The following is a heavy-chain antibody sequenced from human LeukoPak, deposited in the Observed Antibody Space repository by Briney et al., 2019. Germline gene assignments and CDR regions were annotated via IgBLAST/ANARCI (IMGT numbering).Heavy chain of an antibody. J-gene: IGHJ4*02. CDR3: ARVGSGWGLDY. CDR2: ISSSGTTT. D-gene: IGHD6-19*01. V-gene: IGHV3-48*03. CDR1: GFAFRNYE. Sequence: GGSPRLSCAASGFAFRNYEMNWVRQAPGKGLEWVSYISSSGTTTYYADSVKGRFTISRDNARNSLYLQMNTLRAEVTAVYYCARVGSGWGLDYWGQGTLVTVSS.